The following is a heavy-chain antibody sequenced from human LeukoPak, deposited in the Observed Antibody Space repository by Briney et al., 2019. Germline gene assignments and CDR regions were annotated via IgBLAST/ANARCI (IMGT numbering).Heavy chain of an antibody. CDR2: ISSSSSYI. V-gene: IGHV3-21*04. D-gene: IGHD3-22*01. CDR1: GFTFSSYS. Sequence: GGSLRLSCAASGFTFSSYSMNWVRQAPGKGLEWVSPISSSSSYIYYADSVKGRFTISRDNAKNSLYLQMNSLRAEDTAVYYCAKDAAGSSYDSSGYSDWGQGTLVTVSS. J-gene: IGHJ4*02. CDR3: AKDAAGSSYDSSGYSD.